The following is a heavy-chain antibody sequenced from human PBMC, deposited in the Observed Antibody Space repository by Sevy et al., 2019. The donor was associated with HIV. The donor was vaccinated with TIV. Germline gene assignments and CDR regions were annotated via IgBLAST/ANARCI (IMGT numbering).Heavy chain of an antibody. V-gene: IGHV4-4*02. J-gene: IGHJ6*02. CDR1: GASITSSNW. D-gene: IGHD3-3*01. CDR2: IYHTGST. Sequence: SETLSLTCAVSGASITSSNWWSWVRQPPGKGLEWIREIYHTGSTNYNPSLKSRVTISLDKSKNQFSLKLSSVTAADTALYYCARVLYDFWSDSYAEPYYYYGMDVWGQGTTVTVSS. CDR3: ARVLYDFWSDSYAEPYYYYGMDV.